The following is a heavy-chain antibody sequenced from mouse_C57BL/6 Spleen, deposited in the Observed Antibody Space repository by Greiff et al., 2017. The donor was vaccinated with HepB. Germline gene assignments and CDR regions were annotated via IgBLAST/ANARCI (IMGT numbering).Heavy chain of an antibody. CDR3: ARLPNFDY. J-gene: IGHJ2*01. CDR2: IYPGGGYT. V-gene: IGHV1-63*01. Sequence: QVHVKQSGAELVRPGTSVKMSCKASGYTFTNYWIGWAKQRPGHGLEWIGDIYPGGGYTNYNEKFKGKATLTADKSSSTAYMQFSSLTSEDSAIYYCARLPNFDYWGQGTTLTVSS. CDR1: GYTFTNYW.